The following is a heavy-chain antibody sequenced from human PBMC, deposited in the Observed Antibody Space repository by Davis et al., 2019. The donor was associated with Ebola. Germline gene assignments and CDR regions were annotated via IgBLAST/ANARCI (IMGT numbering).Heavy chain of an antibody. CDR2: INHSGSA. V-gene: IGHV4-34*01. J-gene: IGHJ4*02. D-gene: IGHD3-9*01. Sequence: GSLRLSCAVYGGSFSGYYWSWIRQPPGKGLEWIGEINHSGSANYSPSLKSRVTISVDTSKNQFSLKLSSVTAADTAVYYCARGKGAYYDILTGYYPFDYWGQGTLVTVSS. CDR1: GGSFSGYY. CDR3: ARGKGAYYDILTGYYPFDY.